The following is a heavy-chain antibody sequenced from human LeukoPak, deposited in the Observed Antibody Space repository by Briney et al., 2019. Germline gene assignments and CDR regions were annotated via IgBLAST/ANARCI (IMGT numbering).Heavy chain of an antibody. CDR2: IYYSGST. CDR3: ARGRDYYDSSGYPLGRYFDL. Sequence: SETLSLTCTVSGGSISSSSYYWGWIRQPPGKGLEWIGSIYYSGSTYYNPSLRSRVTISVDTSKNQFSLKLSSVTAADTAVYYCARGRDYYDSSGYPLGRYFDLWGRGTLVTVSS. J-gene: IGHJ2*01. D-gene: IGHD3-22*01. V-gene: IGHV4-39*01. CDR1: GGSISSSSYY.